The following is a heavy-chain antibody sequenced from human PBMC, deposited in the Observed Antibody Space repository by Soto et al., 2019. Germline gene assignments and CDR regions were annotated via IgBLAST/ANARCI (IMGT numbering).Heavy chain of an antibody. J-gene: IGHJ3*02. Sequence: QLQLQESGPGLVKPSETLSLTCTVSGGSISSSSYYWGWIRQPPGKGLEWIGSIYYSGSTYYNPSLKSRVTISVDTSKNKISLKLSSVTAADTAVYYCARHASEGTMAALDAFDIWGQGTMVTVSS. CDR2: IYYSGST. CDR1: GGSISSSSYY. D-gene: IGHD3-10*01. CDR3: ARHASEGTMAALDAFDI. V-gene: IGHV4-39*01.